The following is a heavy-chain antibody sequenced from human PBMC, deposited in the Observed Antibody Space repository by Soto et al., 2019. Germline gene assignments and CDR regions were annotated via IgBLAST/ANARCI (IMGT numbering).Heavy chain of an antibody. V-gene: IGHV3-53*01. CDR3: ATGEHWLAFDY. Sequence: VGSLRLSCASSGLTVSRNFMSWVRQAPGKGLEWVSVIYSGDNVNYADSVRGRFTISRDSSRNSLSLQMNSLGAEDTAVYYCATGEHWLAFDYGGQGDLVTVS. J-gene: IGHJ4*02. D-gene: IGHD6-19*01. CDR1: GLTVSRNF. CDR2: IYSGDNV.